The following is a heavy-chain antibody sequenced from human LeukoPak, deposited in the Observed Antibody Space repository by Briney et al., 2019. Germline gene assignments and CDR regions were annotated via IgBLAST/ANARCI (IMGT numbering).Heavy chain of an antibody. V-gene: IGHV5-51*01. J-gene: IGHJ4*02. D-gene: IGHD2-2*01. CDR1: GYSFTTYW. Sequence: PGESLKISCKDSGYSFTTYWIGWVRQMPGKGLESMGIIFPGDSDTRYTPSFQGQVIISADKSTGTVYLQWTSLKASDTAIYYCARLECSSTTCPFAYWGQGTLVTVSS. CDR2: IFPGDSDT. CDR3: ARLECSSTTCPFAY.